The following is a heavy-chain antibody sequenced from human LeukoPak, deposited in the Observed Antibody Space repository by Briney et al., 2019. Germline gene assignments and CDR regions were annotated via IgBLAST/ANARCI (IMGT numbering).Heavy chain of an antibody. CDR3: ATSTSCYFSSLCYQFLDY. CDR1: GYTFTGYY. V-gene: IGHV1-2*02. CDR2: INPNSGGT. J-gene: IGHJ4*02. D-gene: IGHD2-2*01. Sequence: ASVKASCKASGYTFTGYYMHWVRQAPGQGLEWMGWINPNSGGTNYAQKFQGRVTMTRDTSISTAYMELSRLRSDDTAVYYCATSTSCYFSSLCYQFLDYWGQGTLVTVSS.